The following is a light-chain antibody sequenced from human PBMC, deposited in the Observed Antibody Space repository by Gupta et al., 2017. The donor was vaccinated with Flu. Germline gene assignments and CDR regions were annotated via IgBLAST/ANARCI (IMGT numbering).Light chain of an antibody. Sequence: QSVLTQPPSTSRAPGQRVTISCSGSSSDIGSNTVNWYQQRPGTAPKVLIYNNHERPSGGPDRFSASKSGTSASLTISGLRAEEEADYYCAAWDDTLNGPGVFGGGTKLTVL. J-gene: IGLJ3*02. CDR3: AAWDDTLNGPGV. CDR1: SSDIGSNT. CDR2: NNH. V-gene: IGLV1-44*01.